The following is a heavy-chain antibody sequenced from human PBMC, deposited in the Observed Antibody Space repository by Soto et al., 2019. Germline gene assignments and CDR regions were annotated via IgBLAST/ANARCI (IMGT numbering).Heavy chain of an antibody. J-gene: IGHJ4*02. CDR2: ISGSGGST. Sequence: GRSLRLSCAASGFTFSSYAMSWVRQAPGKGLEWVSAISGSGGSTYYADSVKGRFTISRDNSKNTLYLQMNSLRAEDTAVYYCAKDDGSSYYFDYWGQGTLVTVSS. CDR3: AKDDGSSYYFDY. D-gene: IGHD6-6*01. CDR1: GFTFSSYA. V-gene: IGHV3-23*01.